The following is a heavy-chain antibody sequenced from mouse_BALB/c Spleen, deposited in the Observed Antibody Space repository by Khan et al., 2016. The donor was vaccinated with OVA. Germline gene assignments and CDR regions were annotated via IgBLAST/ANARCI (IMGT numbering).Heavy chain of an antibody. V-gene: IGHV1S41*01. CDR2: IGPGSSNA. CDR1: GYTFTSYW. Sequence: DLVKPGASVKLSCKASGYTFTSYWINWIKQRPGQGLEWIGRIGPGSSNANYNDKFEGKATLTVDTSSNTAYIQLSSLSSEDSAVYFCARGDSYGRSCYAMAYWGQGTSVTVSA. CDR3: ARGDSYGRSCYAMAY. D-gene: IGHD1-1*01. J-gene: IGHJ4*01.